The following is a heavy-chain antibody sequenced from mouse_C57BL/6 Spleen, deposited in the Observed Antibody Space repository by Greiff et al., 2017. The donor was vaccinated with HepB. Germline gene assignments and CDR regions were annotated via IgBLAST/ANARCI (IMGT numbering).Heavy chain of an antibody. CDR1: GFNIKNTY. Sequence: EVQLVESVAELVRPGASVKLSCTASGFNIKNTYMHWVKQRPEQGLEWIGRIDPANGNTKYAPKFQGKATITADTSSNTAYLQLSSLTSEDTAIYYCASPPYSNYYFDYWGQGTTLTVSS. V-gene: IGHV14-3*01. J-gene: IGHJ2*01. CDR3: ASPPYSNYYFDY. D-gene: IGHD2-5*01. CDR2: IDPANGNT.